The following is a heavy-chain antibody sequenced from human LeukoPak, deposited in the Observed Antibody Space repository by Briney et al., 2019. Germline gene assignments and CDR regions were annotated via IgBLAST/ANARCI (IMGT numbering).Heavy chain of an antibody. Sequence: GGSLRLSCAASGFTFSSYGMHWVRQAPGKGLEWVAVMSYDGSNKYFADSVKGRFTISRDNSKNTLYLQMNSLRAEDTAVYYCALTGGDYWGQGTLVTVSS. V-gene: IGHV3-30*03. CDR1: GFTFSSYG. CDR2: MSYDGSNK. CDR3: ALTGGDY. J-gene: IGHJ4*02. D-gene: IGHD1-14*01.